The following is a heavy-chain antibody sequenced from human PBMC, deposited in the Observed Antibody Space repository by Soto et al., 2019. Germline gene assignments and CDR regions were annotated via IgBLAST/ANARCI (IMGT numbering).Heavy chain of an antibody. Sequence: PGESLKISCKGSGYSFTSYWIGWVRQMPGKGLEWMGIIYPGDSDTRYSPSFQGQVTISADKSISTAYLQWSSLKASDTAMYYCARRGWSGYYHNWFDPWGQGTLVTVSS. V-gene: IGHV5-51*01. CDR3: ARRGWSGYYHNWFDP. J-gene: IGHJ5*02. CDR2: IYPGDSDT. CDR1: GYSFTSYW. D-gene: IGHD3-3*01.